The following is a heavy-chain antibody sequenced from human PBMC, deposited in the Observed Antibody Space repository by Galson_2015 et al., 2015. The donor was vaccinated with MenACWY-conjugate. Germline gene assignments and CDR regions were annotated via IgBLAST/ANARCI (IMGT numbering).Heavy chain of an antibody. V-gene: IGHV3-21*01. CDR1: GFTFSSYS. J-gene: IGHJ6*02. CDR2: ISSSSSYI. CDR3: ARDRLDSSSKPSARNYYYYGMDV. Sequence: SLRLSCAASGFTFSSYSMNWVRQAPGKGLEWVSSISSSSSYIYYADSVKGRFTISRDNAQNSLYLQMNSLRAEDTAVYYCARDRLDSSSKPSARNYYYYGMDVWGQGTTVTVSS. D-gene: IGHD6-6*01.